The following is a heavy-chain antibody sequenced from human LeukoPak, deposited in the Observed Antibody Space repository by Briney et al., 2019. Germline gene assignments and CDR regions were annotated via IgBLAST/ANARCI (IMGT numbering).Heavy chain of an antibody. V-gene: IGHV4-59*10. Sequence: SETLSLTCAVYGGSFSGYYWSWIRQPAGKGLEWIGRIYTSGSTNYNPSLKSRVTISVDTSKNQFSLKLSSVTAADTAVYYCARVGIAAAGTTFDPWGQGTLVTVSS. CDR2: IYTSGST. J-gene: IGHJ5*02. CDR1: GGSFSGYY. D-gene: IGHD6-13*01. CDR3: ARVGIAAAGTTFDP.